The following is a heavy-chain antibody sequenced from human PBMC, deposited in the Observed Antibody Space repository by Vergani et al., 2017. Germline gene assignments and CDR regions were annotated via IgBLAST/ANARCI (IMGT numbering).Heavy chain of an antibody. D-gene: IGHD3-10*01. CDR3: GRHGGSGNFYHLFDS. Sequence: QVRLQESGPGLVKPSETLSLTCSVSGGSMSGYYWSWIRQPPGKELEWIGYMYHSGSTNYNPSLETRVTISGDTSKTQFSLKLNSVTAADTAVYYCGRHGGSGNFYHLFDSWGQGTLVTVSS. J-gene: IGHJ4*02. CDR2: MYHSGST. CDR1: GGSMSGYY. V-gene: IGHV4-59*01.